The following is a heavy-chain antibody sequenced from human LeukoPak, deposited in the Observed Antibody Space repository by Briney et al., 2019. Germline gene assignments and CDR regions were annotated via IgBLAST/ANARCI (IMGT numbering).Heavy chain of an antibody. CDR3: ARDAAAMLPVPFDY. J-gene: IGHJ4*02. D-gene: IGHD5-18*01. CDR2: IYTSGST. Sequence: SETLSLTCTVSGGSISSSSYYWGWIRQPAGKGLEWIGRIYTSGSTNYNPSLKSRVTISVDTSKNQFSLKLSSVTAADTAVYYCARDAAAMLPVPFDYWGQGTLVTVSS. CDR1: GGSISSSSYY. V-gene: IGHV4-61*02.